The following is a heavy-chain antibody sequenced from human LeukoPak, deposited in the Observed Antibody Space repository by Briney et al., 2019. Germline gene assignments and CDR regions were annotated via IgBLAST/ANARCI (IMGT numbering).Heavy chain of an antibody. CDR1: GFTFSSYG. Sequence: GGSLRLSCAASGFTFSSYGMHWVRRAPGKGLEWVASIGPTGSDRYHADSIKGRFTISRDNANNFLYLQMNSLRAEDTAVYYCATETNGRHYDYWGQGTLLTVSS. D-gene: IGHD1-14*01. CDR2: IGPTGSDR. CDR3: ATETNGRHYDY. V-gene: IGHV3-21*06. J-gene: IGHJ4*02.